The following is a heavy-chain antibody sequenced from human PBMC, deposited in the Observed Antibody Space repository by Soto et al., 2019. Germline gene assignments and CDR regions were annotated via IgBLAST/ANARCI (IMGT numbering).Heavy chain of an antibody. J-gene: IGHJ4*02. D-gene: IGHD3-9*01. CDR2: IYYSGST. CDR3: ASELHYDILTGYRGHYFDY. V-gene: IGHV4-30-4*01. CDR1: GGTISSGDFS. Sequence: PSESLSLTCTVSGGTISSGDFSWSWIRQPPGKGLEWIGDIYYSGSTYYNPSLKSRVTISVDTSKNQFSLKLSSVTAADTAVYYCASELHYDILTGYRGHYFDYWGQGTLVTVSS.